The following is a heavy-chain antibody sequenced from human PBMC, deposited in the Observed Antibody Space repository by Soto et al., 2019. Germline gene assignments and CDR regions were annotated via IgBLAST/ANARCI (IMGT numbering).Heavy chain of an antibody. J-gene: IGHJ4*02. Sequence: SETLSLTCTVSGGSISSYYWSWIRQPPGKGLEWIGYIYYSGSTNYNPSLKGRVTISVDTSKNQFSLKLSSVTAADTAVYYCARNVVRFDYWGQGTLVTVSS. CDR2: IYYSGST. CDR1: GGSISSYY. CDR3: ARNVVRFDY. V-gene: IGHV4-59*01. D-gene: IGHD2-21*01.